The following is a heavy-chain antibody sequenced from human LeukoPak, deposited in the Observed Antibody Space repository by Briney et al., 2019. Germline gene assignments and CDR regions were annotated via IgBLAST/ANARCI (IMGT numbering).Heavy chain of an antibody. CDR1: GYSFTSYW. D-gene: IGHD3-10*01. J-gene: IGHJ4*02. CDR2: IYPGDSDT. CDR3: ARRWYYGSGSYSVNFDY. V-gene: IGHV5-51*01. Sequence: GESLKISCKGSGYSFTSYWIGWVRRMPGNGLEWMGIIYPGDSDTRYSPSFQGQVTISADKSISTAYLQWSSLKASDTAMYYCARRWYYGSGSYSVNFDYWGQGTLVTVSS.